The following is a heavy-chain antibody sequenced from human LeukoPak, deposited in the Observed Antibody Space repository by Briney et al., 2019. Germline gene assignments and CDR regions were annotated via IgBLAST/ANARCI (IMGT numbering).Heavy chain of an antibody. D-gene: IGHD1-14*01. CDR2: IYYSGST. CDR3: ARVTRTWAPRFDY. CDR1: GGSISSGDYY. V-gene: IGHV4-30-4*01. J-gene: IGHJ4*02. Sequence: SQTLSLTCTFSGGSISSGDYYWSWIRQPPGKGLEWIGYIYYSGSTYYNPSLKSRVTISVDTSKNQFSLKLSSVTAADTAVYYCARVTRTWAPRFDYWGQGTLVTVSS.